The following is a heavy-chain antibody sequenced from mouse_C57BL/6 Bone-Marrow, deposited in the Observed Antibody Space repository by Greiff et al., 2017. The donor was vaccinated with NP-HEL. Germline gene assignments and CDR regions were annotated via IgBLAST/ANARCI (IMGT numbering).Heavy chain of an antibody. CDR1: GFTFSDYG. Sequence: EVKLMESGGGLVQPGGSLKLSCAASGFTFSDYGMAWVRQAPRKGPEWVAFISNLAYSIYYADTVTGRFTISRENDKKPLYLEMISLRSEDTAMYYCARHTYGSSWSDWYFDGWGTGTTVTVSS. CDR2: ISNLAYSI. V-gene: IGHV5-15*01. CDR3: ARHTYGSSWSDWYFDG. D-gene: IGHD1-1*01. J-gene: IGHJ1*03.